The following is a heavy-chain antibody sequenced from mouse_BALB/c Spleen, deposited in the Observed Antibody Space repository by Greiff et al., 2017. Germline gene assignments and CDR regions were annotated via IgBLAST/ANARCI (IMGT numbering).Heavy chain of an antibody. V-gene: IGHV5-12-1*01. D-gene: IGHD2-4*01. J-gene: IGHJ3*01. CDR2: ISSGGGST. Sequence: DVMLVESGGGLVKPGGSLKLSCAASGFAFSSYDMSWVRQTPEKRLEWVAYISSGGGSTYYPDTVKGRFTISRDNAKNTLYLQMSSLKSEDTAMYYCARRGDYDVFAYWGQGTLVTVSA. CDR1: GFAFSSYD. CDR3: ARRGDYDVFAY.